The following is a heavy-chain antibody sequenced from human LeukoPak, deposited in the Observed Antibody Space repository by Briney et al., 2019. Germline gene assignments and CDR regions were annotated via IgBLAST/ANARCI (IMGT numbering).Heavy chain of an antibody. Sequence: SVKVSCKASGGTFSSYAISWVRQAPGQGLEWMGRIIPIFGIANYAQKFQGRVTITADNSTSTAYMELSSLRSEDTAVYYCARYSGYNSFDYWGQGTLVTVSS. D-gene: IGHD5-12*01. CDR3: ARYSGYNSFDY. V-gene: IGHV1-69*04. CDR2: IIPIFGIA. J-gene: IGHJ4*02. CDR1: GGTFSSYA.